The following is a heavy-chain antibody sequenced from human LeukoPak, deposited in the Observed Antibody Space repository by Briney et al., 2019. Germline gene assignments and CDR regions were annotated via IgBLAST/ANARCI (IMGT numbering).Heavy chain of an antibody. CDR2: IADDGSNK. Sequence: GRSLRLSCAASGFTFSSYAMHWGRQAPGKGLEWLAVIADDGSNKYYADSVKGRFTISRENSKNTLYLEMNSLRAEDTAGYYCARDRGGWFDPWGQGTLVTVSS. CDR1: GFTFSSYA. D-gene: IGHD3-16*01. V-gene: IGHV3-30-3*01. CDR3: ARDRGGWFDP. J-gene: IGHJ5*02.